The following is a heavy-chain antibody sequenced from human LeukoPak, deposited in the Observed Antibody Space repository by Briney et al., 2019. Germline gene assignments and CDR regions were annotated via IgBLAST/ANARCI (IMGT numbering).Heavy chain of an antibody. CDR3: ARASSLSIQRLDY. V-gene: IGHV4-59*08. CDR2: IYYSGST. D-gene: IGHD5-18*01. Sequence: PSETLSLTCTVSGGSISSYYWSWIRQPPGKGPEWIGYIYYSGSTNYNPSLKSRVTISVDTSKNQFSLKLSSVTAADTAVYYCARASSLSIQRLDYWGQGTLVTVSS. J-gene: IGHJ4*02. CDR1: GGSISSYY.